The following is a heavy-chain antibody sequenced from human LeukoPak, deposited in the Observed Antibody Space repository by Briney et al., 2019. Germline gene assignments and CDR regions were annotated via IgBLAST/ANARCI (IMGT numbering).Heavy chain of an antibody. Sequence: GASVKVSCKASGYTFTSYGISWVRQAPGQGLEWMGWISAYNGNTNYAQKLQGRVTMTTDTSTSTAYMELRSLRSDDTAVYYCARDNDILTGYKGGYYYYYMDVWGKGTTVTVSS. CDR2: ISAYNGNT. CDR1: GYTFTSYG. CDR3: ARDNDILTGYKGGYYYYYMDV. D-gene: IGHD3-9*01. V-gene: IGHV1-18*01. J-gene: IGHJ6*03.